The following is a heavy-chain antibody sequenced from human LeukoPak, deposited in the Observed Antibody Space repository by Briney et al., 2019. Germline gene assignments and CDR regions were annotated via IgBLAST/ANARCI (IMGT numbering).Heavy chain of an antibody. J-gene: IGHJ4*02. D-gene: IGHD4-17*01. Sequence: GGSLRLSCAASGFNFYGHGMIWVRQAPGKGLEWISYISPGSTTINSADSVKDRFTTSRDKAKSSVFLQMNSLRAEDTAVYYCARVRGPTVTTMYFDYWGQGTLVTVPP. CDR3: ARVRGPTVTTMYFDY. CDR1: GFNFYGHG. V-gene: IGHV3-48*01. CDR2: ISPGSTTI.